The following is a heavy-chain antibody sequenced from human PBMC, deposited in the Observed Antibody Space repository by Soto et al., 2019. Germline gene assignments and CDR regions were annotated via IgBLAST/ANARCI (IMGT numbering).Heavy chain of an antibody. D-gene: IGHD4-17*01. CDR3: ARANYGDYGY. CDR2: IYYSGST. J-gene: IGHJ4*02. Sequence: SETLSLTCTVSGGSISSSSYYWGWIRQPPGKGLEWIGRIYYSGSTNYNPSLKSRVTISVDTSKNQFSLTLSSVTAADTAVYYCARANYGDYGYWGQGTLVTVSS. V-gene: IGHV4-39*01. CDR1: GGSISSSSYY.